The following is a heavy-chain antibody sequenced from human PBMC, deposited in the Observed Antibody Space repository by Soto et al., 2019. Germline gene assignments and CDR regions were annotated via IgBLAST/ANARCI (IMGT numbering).Heavy chain of an antibody. V-gene: IGHV4-31*03. Sequence: PSETLSLTCTVSGGSISSGGYYWSRIRQHPGKGLEWIGYIYYSGSTYYNPSLKSRVTISVDTSKNQFSLKLSSVTAADTAVYYCARTATIVVVTAVGGFDPWGQGTLVTVSS. CDR1: GGSISSGGYY. J-gene: IGHJ5*02. D-gene: IGHD2-21*02. CDR2: IYYSGST. CDR3: ARTATIVVVTAVGGFDP.